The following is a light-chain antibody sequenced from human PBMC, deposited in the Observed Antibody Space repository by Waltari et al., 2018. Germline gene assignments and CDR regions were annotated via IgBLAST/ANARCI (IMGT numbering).Light chain of an antibody. V-gene: IGLV3-19*01. CDR2: GKN. CDR3: YSRDSSGNHLV. CDR1: SLRSYY. J-gene: IGLJ3*02. Sequence: SSELTQDPAVSVALGQTVRITCQGDSLRSYYASWYQQKPGQAPVLVIYGKNNLPSGVPDRFSGSSSGNTASLTITGAQAEDEADYYCYSRDSSGNHLVFGGGTKLTVL.